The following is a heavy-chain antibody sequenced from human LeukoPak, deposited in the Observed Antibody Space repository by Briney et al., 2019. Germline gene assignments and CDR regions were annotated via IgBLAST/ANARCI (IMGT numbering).Heavy chain of an antibody. Sequence: PGGSLRLSCIASGFTFSAYGMHWVRQAPGKGLEWVAVISFDGNRKYYADSVKGRFTISRDNSKNTLFLQMNSLRIEDTAVYYCAKGYGLQLVNNWFDPWGQGTLVTVSS. J-gene: IGHJ5*02. CDR1: GFTFSAYG. CDR3: AKGYGLQLVNNWFDP. CDR2: ISFDGNRK. V-gene: IGHV3-30*18. D-gene: IGHD6-13*01.